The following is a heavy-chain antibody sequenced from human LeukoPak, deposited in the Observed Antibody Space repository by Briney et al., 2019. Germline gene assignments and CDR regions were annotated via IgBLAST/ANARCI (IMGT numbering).Heavy chain of an antibody. V-gene: IGHV1-46*01. CDR1: GYTFTSHY. CDR3: ARDQGVGYYDILTAAYYFDY. D-gene: IGHD3-9*01. Sequence: ASVKVSCKASGYTFTSHYMHWVRQAPGQGLEWMGIINPSGGSTSYAQKFQGRVTMTRDTSTSTVYMELSSLRSEDTAVYYCARDQGVGYYDILTAAYYFDYWGQGTLVTVSS. J-gene: IGHJ4*02. CDR2: INPSGGST.